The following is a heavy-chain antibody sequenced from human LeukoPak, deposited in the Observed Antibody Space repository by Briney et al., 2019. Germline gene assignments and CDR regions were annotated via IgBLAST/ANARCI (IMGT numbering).Heavy chain of an antibody. Sequence: PSETLSLTCTVSGGSISSYYWSWIRQPPGKGLEWIGYIYYSGSTNYNPSLKSRVTISVDTSKNQFSLKLSSVTAADTAVYYCAGGSSPLHWYYWGQGTLVTVSS. CDR1: GGSISSYY. J-gene: IGHJ4*02. CDR2: IYYSGST. D-gene: IGHD6-13*01. V-gene: IGHV4-59*01. CDR3: AGGSSPLHWYY.